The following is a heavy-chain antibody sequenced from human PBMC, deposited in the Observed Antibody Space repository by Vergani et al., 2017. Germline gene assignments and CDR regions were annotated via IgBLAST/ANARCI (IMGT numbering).Heavy chain of an antibody. D-gene: IGHD6-19*01. Sequence: QLQLQESGPGLVKPSETLSLTCTVPGGSISSSSYYWGWIRQPPGKGLEWIGSIYYSGSTYYNPSLKSRVPISVDTAKDQFSLKLGSVTAADTAVYYCARDPGSSGTVEGGMDVWGQGTTVTVSS. CDR3: ARDPGSSGTVEGGMDV. J-gene: IGHJ6*02. CDR2: IYYSGST. CDR1: GGSISSSSYY. V-gene: IGHV4-39*07.